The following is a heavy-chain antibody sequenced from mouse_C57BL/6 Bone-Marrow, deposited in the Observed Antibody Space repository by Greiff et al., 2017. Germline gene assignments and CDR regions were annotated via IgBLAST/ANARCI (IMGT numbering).Heavy chain of an antibody. J-gene: IGHJ1*03. D-gene: IGHD1-1*01. CDR3: ARTGGGSRNCDV. CDR2: IYPGDGDT. V-gene: IGHV1-82*01. Sequence: QVQLQQSGPELVKPGASVKISCKASGYAFSSSWMNWVKQRPGKGLEWIGRIYPGDGDTNYNGKFKGKATLTADKSSSTAYMQLSSLTSEDSAVYFCARTGGGSRNCDVWGTGTTVTVSS. CDR1: GYAFSSSW.